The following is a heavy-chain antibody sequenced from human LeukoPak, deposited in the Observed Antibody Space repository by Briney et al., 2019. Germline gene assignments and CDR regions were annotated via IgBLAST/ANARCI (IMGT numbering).Heavy chain of an antibody. J-gene: IGHJ4*02. CDR3: ARGVGLDQ. Sequence: GGSLRLSCEASGFSLSGYWMTWVRQAPGKGLEWVANIKEDGSDKYYVESVRGRFTISRDNAKNSLYLQMNSLRVEDTAVYYCARGVGLDQWGQGTLVNVSS. V-gene: IGHV3-7*01. CDR2: IKEDGSDK. D-gene: IGHD3/OR15-3a*01. CDR1: GFSLSGYW.